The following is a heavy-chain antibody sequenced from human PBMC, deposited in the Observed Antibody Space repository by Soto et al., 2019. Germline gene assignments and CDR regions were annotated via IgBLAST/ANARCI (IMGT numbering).Heavy chain of an antibody. CDR1: GFTFSSYW. Sequence: GGSLRLSCTPSGFTFSSYWMHWVRQGPGKGLVWVSHINTDGSSTNYADSVKGRFTISRDNAKNTLFLQMNSLRAEDTAVYYCVRNDAGNWFDPWGQGTLVTVSS. D-gene: IGHD3-10*01. V-gene: IGHV3-74*01. CDR2: INTDGSST. J-gene: IGHJ5*02. CDR3: VRNDAGNWFDP.